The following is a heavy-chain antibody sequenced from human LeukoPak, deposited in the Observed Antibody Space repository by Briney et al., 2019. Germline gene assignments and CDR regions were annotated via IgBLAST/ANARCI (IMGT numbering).Heavy chain of an antibody. CDR2: IKSKTDGGTT. D-gene: IGHD2-8*01. CDR1: GFTFSAYS. V-gene: IGHV3-15*01. J-gene: IGHJ6*02. Sequence: PGGSLRLSCAASGFTFSAYSMNWVRQAPGKGLEWVGRIKSKTDGGTTDSAAPVKGRFTISRDDSKNTLYLQMNSLETEDTGVYYCTTDGHCTNGVCYTDVVGNYYYGMDVWGQGTTVTVSS. CDR3: TTDGHCTNGVCYTDVVGNYYYGMDV.